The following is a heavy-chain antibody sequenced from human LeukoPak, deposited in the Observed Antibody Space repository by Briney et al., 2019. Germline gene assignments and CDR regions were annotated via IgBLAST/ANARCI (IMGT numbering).Heavy chain of an antibody. J-gene: IGHJ4*02. CDR2: ISYDGSNK. CDR3: AKDRATMTTRIFDF. CDR1: GFTFSSYA. D-gene: IGHD4-17*01. V-gene: IGHV3-30-3*01. Sequence: PGGSLRLSCAASGFTFSSYAMHWVRQAPGKGLEWVAVISYDGSNKYYADSVKGRFTISRDNSKNTLYLQMNSLRAEDTAVYYCAKDRATMTTRIFDFWGQGTLVTVSS.